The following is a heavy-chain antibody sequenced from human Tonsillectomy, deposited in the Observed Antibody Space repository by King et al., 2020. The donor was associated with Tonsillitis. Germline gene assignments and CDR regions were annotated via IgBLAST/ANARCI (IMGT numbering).Heavy chain of an antibody. Sequence: VQLVESGGGLFQPGGSLRLSCAVSGFTVSSNYMRWVRQAPGMGLLWVSVIYSGGSTYYADSGKGRFTTSRHNSKNMLYLQMNSLRPEDTAVYYCARGPTGYGYYCDHWGQGTLVTVSS. D-gene: IGHD5-18*01. V-gene: IGHV3-53*04. CDR3: ARGPTGYGYYCDH. CDR2: IYSGGST. J-gene: IGHJ4*02. CDR1: GFTVSSNY.